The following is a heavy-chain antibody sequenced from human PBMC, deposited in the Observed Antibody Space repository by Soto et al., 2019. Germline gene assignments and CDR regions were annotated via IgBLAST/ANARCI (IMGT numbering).Heavy chain of an antibody. CDR2: ISSSSSTI. CDR3: AREVGNDGFFFSYAGFDY. Sequence: GGSLRLSCAASGFTFSSYSMNWVRQAPGKGLEWVSYISSSSSTIYYADSVKGRFTISRDNAKNSLYLQMNSLRAEDTAVYYCAREVGNDGFFFSYAGFDYWGQGTLVTVSS. D-gene: IGHD1-1*01. CDR1: GFTFSSYS. J-gene: IGHJ4*02. V-gene: IGHV3-48*01.